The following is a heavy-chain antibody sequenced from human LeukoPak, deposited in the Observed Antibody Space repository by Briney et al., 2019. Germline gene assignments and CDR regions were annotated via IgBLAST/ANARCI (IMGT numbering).Heavy chain of an antibody. D-gene: IGHD6-19*01. CDR3: ARVKIGIAVAGTGWFDP. V-gene: IGHV4-39*07. CDR2: IYYSGST. J-gene: IGHJ5*02. Sequence: SETLSLTCTVSGGSISSSSYYWGWIRQPPGKGLEWIGSIYYSGSTYYNPSLKSRVTISVDTSKNQFSLKLSSVTAADTAVYYCARVKIGIAVAGTGWFDPWGQGTLVTVSS. CDR1: GGSISSSSYY.